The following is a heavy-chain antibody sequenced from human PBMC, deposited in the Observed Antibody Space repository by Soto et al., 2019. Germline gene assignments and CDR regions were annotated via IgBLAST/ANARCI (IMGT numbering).Heavy chain of an antibody. CDR2: IYHSGSP. CDR3: ARDWREGSNGYMDV. J-gene: IGHJ6*03. V-gene: IGHV4-4*02. Sequence: QVQLQESGPGLVKPSGTLSLTCAVSSGSISSSNWWSWVRQPPGKGLGWIGEIYHSGSPNYNPSLKSRVTISVDKSKNQFSLKLSSVTAADTAVYYCARDWREGSNGYMDVWGKGTTVTVSS. D-gene: IGHD3-10*01. CDR1: SGSISSSNW.